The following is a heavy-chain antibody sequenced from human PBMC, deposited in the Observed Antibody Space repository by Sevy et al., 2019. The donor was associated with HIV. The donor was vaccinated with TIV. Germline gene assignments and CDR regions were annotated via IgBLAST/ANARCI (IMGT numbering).Heavy chain of an antibody. CDR1: GFTFSRYG. J-gene: IGHJ4*02. D-gene: IGHD3-9*01. Sequence: GGSLRLSCAASGFTFSRYGMHWVRQAPGKGLEWVAVISFDGSKKYYEDSVKGRFTISRDNSKNTLYLAMSSLSPEDTAVYYCAKLDYDILTGNPDYWGQGTLVTVSS. CDR2: ISFDGSKK. CDR3: AKLDYDILTGNPDY. V-gene: IGHV3-30*18.